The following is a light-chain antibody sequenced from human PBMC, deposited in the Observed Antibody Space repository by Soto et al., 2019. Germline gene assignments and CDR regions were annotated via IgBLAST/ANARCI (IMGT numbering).Light chain of an antibody. J-gene: IGLJ1*01. V-gene: IGLV2-8*01. CDR3: GPYAGTDNFYV. CDR2: EVT. Sequence: QSVLTQPPSASGSPGQSITISCTGTSSDVGGYNYVSWSQQHPGKAPKLIIYEVTKRPSGVPDRFSGSKSGNTASLTVSGLQAEDEADYYCGPYAGTDNFYVFGTGTKSPS. CDR1: SSDVGGYNY.